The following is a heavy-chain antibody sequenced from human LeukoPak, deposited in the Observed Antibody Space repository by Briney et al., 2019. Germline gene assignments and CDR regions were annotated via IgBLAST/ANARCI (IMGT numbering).Heavy chain of an antibody. Sequence: PSETLSLTCTVSGGSISSSSYYWGWIRQPPGKGLEWIGSIHYSGSTTYNPSLKSRVTISVDTSKNQFSLKLSSVTAADTAVYYCARRLGGTSTGFDYWGQGTLVTVSS. D-gene: IGHD2-2*01. CDR1: GGSISSSSYY. J-gene: IGHJ4*02. V-gene: IGHV4-61*05. CDR2: IHYSGST. CDR3: ARRLGGTSTGFDY.